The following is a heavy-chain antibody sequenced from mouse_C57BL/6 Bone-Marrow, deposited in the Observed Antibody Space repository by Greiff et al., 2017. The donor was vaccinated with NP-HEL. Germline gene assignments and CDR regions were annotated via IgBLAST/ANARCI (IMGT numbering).Heavy chain of an antibody. CDR1: GYTFTSYG. CDR2: IYPRSGNT. D-gene: IGHD1-1*01. V-gene: IGHV1-81*01. Sequence: VKLVESGAELARPGASVKLSCKASGYTFTSYGISWVKQRTGQGLEWIGEIYPRSGNTYYNEKFKGKATLTADKSSSTAYMELRSLTSEDSAVYFCARGDYYGSSYWYFDVWGTGTTVTVSS. CDR3: ARGDYYGSSYWYFDV. J-gene: IGHJ1*03.